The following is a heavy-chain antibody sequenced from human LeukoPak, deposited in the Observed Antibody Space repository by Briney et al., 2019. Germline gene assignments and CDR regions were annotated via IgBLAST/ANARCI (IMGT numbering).Heavy chain of an antibody. CDR3: AREKSGSYWIFWDY. D-gene: IGHD1-26*01. CDR2: ISAYNGNT. V-gene: IGHV1-18*01. Sequence: GASVEVSCKASGYTFTSYGISWVRQAPGQGLEWMGWISAYNGNTNYAQKLQGRVTMTTDTSTSTAYMELRSLRSDDTAVYYCAREKSGSYWIFWDYWGQGTLVTVSS. J-gene: IGHJ4*02. CDR1: GYTFTSYG.